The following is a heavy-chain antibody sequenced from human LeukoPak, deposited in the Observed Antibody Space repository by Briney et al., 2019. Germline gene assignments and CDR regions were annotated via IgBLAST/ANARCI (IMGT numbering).Heavy chain of an antibody. CDR2: IYYSGST. Sequence: SETLSLTCTVSGGSISSGGYYWSWIRQHPGKGLEWIGYIYYSGSTYYNPSLKSRVTISVDTSKNQFFLKLSSVTAADTAVYYCASSAAAGTFWFDPWGQGTLVTVSS. J-gene: IGHJ5*02. V-gene: IGHV4-31*03. D-gene: IGHD6-13*01. CDR3: ASSAAAGTFWFDP. CDR1: GGSISSGGYY.